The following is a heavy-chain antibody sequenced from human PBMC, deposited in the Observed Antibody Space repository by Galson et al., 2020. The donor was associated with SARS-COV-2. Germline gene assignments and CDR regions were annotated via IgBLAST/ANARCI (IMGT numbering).Heavy chain of an antibody. D-gene: IGHD2-15*01. CDR2: VSYDGSNK. J-gene: IGHJ4*02. Sequence: GESLKISCAASGFTFRSYAMHWVRQAPGKGLEWVAVVSYDGSNKYYPDSVRGRFTISRDNSKNTLSLEMHSLRVEDTAMYYCARGPPINGGNGYYFDKWGQGTLVTVSS. CDR3: ARGPPINGGNGYYFDK. V-gene: IGHV3-30*04. CDR1: GFTFRSYA.